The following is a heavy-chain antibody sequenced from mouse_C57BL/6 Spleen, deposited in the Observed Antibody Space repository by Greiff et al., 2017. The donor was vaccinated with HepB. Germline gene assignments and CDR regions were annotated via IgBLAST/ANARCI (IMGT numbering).Heavy chain of an antibody. D-gene: IGHD1-1*01. J-gene: IGHJ4*01. CDR3: APWAYDSSSYYDMDY. V-gene: IGHV14-2*01. Sequence: EVQLQQSGAELVKPGASVKLSCTASGFNIKDYYMHWVKQRTEQGLEWIGRIDPEDGETKYAPKFQGKATITADTSSNPAYLQLGSLTSDDTAVYYCAPWAYDSSSYYDMDYLGQGTSVTVAS. CDR1: GFNIKDYY. CDR2: IDPEDGET.